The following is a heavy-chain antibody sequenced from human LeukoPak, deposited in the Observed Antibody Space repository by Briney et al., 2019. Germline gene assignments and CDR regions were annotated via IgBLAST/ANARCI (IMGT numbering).Heavy chain of an antibody. CDR2: IYYSGST. V-gene: IGHV4-39*07. Sequence: SETLSLTCTVSGGSISSSYYYWGWIRQPPGKGLEWIGSIYYSGSTYYNPSLKSRVTISVDTSKNQFSLKLSSVTAADTAVYYCARATTHYYYGMDVWGQGTTVTVSS. J-gene: IGHJ6*02. CDR3: ARATTHYYYGMDV. D-gene: IGHD1-7*01. CDR1: GGSISSSYYY.